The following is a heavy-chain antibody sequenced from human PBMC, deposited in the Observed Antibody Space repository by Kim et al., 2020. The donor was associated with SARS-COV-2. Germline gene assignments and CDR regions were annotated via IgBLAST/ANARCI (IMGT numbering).Heavy chain of an antibody. CDR2: T. V-gene: IGHV4-34*01. CDR3: ARRRGKAFDI. J-gene: IGHJ3*02. Sequence: TNYNPSLKRRVTISVDTSKNQFSLKLSSVTAADTAVYYCARRRGKAFDIWGQGTMVTVSS.